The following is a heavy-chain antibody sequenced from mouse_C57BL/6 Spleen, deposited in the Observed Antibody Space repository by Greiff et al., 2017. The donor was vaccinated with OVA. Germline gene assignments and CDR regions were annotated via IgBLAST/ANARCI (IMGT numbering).Heavy chain of an antibody. CDR2: IYPGDGDT. V-gene: IGHV1-80*01. D-gene: IGHD1-1*01. CDR3: ARRDYGSPQPGGFDV. CDR1: GYAFSSYW. J-gene: IGHJ1*03. Sequence: VQLQQSGAELVKPGASVKISCKASGYAFSSYWMNWVKQRPGKGLEWIGQIYPGDGDTNYNGKFKGKATLTADKSSSTAYMQLSSLTSEDSAVYFCARRDYGSPQPGGFDVWGTGTTVTVSS.